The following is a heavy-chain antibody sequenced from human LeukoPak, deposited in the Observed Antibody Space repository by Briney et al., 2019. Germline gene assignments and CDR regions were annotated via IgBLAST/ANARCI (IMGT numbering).Heavy chain of an antibody. CDR2: ISSNGGST. V-gene: IGHV3-64*01. Sequence: PGGSLRLSCAASGFTFSSYAMHWVRQAPGKGLEYVSAISSNGGSTYCANSVKGRFTISRDNSKNTLYLQMGSLRAEDMAVYYCARGEGGGSGTIPYYWGQGTLVTVSS. J-gene: IGHJ4*02. D-gene: IGHD1-26*01. CDR1: GFTFSSYA. CDR3: ARGEGGGSGTIPYY.